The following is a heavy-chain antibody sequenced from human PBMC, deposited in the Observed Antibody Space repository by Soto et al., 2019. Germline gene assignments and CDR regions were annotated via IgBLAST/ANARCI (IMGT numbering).Heavy chain of an antibody. D-gene: IGHD6-19*01. CDR1: GYTFTGYY. V-gene: IGHV1-2*04. CDR2: INPNSGGT. J-gene: IGHJ6*02. Sequence: QVQLVQSGAEVKKPGASVKVSCKASGYTFTGYYMHWVRQAPGQGLEWMGWINPNSGGTNYAQKFQGWVTMTRDTSISTAYMELSRLRSDDTAVYYCARESSYGEYSSGWYVGHYYYYGMDVWGQGTTVTVSS. CDR3: ARESSYGEYSSGWYVGHYYYYGMDV.